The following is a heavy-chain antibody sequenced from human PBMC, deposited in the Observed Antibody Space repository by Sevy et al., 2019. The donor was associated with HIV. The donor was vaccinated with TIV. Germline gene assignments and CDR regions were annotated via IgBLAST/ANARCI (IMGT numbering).Heavy chain of an antibody. Sequence: ASVKVSCKVSEYTLTQLSMHWVRQAPGKGLEWMGHFDPEDGETIYGQKFQGRVTMTEDTSANTAYMQLNSLTSEDTAVSHCATEGLRYYSSARHYQWDWFDPWGQGTLVAVSS. J-gene: IGHJ5*02. CDR3: ATEGLRYYSSARHYQWDWFDP. D-gene: IGHD2-2*01. V-gene: IGHV1-24*01. CDR2: FDPEDGET. CDR1: EYTLTQLS.